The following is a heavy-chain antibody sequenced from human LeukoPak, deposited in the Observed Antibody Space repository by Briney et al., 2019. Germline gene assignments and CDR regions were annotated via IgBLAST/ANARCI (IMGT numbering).Heavy chain of an antibody. J-gene: IGHJ4*02. CDR2: IRYDGSNK. CDR1: GFTFSSYG. V-gene: IGHV3-30*02. Sequence: GGSLRLSCAESGFTFSSYGMHWVRQAPGKGLEWVAFIRYDGSNKYYADSVKGRFTISRDNSKNTLYLQMNSLRAEDTAVYYCAKDRYGSGSYCHYWGQGTLVTVSS. D-gene: IGHD3-10*01. CDR3: AKDRYGSGSYCHY.